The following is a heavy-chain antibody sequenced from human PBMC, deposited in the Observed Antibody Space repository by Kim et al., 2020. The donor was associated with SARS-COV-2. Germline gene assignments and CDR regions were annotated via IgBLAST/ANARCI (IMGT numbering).Heavy chain of an antibody. CDR1: GYSLSKYA. V-gene: IGHV7-4-1*02. D-gene: IGHD2-8*02. Sequence: ASVKVSCKASGYSLSKYAMHWVRQAPGQGLEWMGWIDTNIGTPTYAQGFTGRFVFSFDTSVNTAYLQINTLKAEDTAVYYCARPYDGYWFFDSWGQVPLVTVSS. CDR2: IDTNIGTP. CDR3: ARPYDGYWFFDS. J-gene: IGHJ4*02.